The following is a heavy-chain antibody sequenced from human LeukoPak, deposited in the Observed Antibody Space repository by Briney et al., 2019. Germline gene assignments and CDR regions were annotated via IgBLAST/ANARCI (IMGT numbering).Heavy chain of an antibody. V-gene: IGHV3-30*18. D-gene: IGHD2-2*01. J-gene: IGHJ4*02. CDR2: ISYDGRNI. CDR1: GFTLSDYA. Sequence: GGSLRLSCTASGFTLSDYAFHWVRQAPGKGLEWVAVISYDGRNIHYPDSVKGRFTISRDISTDTLWLQMDSLRTEDTAVYYCAKGPLRGTAAAIDYWGQGTLVTVSS. CDR3: AKGPLRGTAAAIDY.